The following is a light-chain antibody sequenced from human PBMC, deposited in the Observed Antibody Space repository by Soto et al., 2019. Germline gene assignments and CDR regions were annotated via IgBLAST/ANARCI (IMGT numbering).Light chain of an antibody. V-gene: IGKV3-11*01. J-gene: IGKJ1*01. CDR2: DAS. CDR1: QSVRSY. Sequence: EIALTQSPATPSLSPGERATLSCRASQSVRSYLAWYQQKPGQAPRLLIYDASNRATGIPARFSGSGSGTDFTLTISSIEPEDFAVDYCQQYHNWPAFGQGTKVDIK. CDR3: QQYHNWPA.